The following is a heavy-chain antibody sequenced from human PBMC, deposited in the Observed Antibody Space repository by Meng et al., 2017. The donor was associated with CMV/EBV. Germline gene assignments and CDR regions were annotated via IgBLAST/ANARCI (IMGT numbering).Heavy chain of an antibody. V-gene: IGHV1-2*02. J-gene: IGHJ6*02. CDR3: ARGRGSSFSYYGMDV. CDR2: INPNSGGT. D-gene: IGHD6-6*01. Sequence: ASMKVSCKASGYTFTGYYMHWVRQAPGQGLEWMGWINPNSGGTNYAQKFQGRVTMTRDTSISTAYMELSRLRSDDTAVYYCARGRGSSFSYYGMDVWGQGTTVTVSS. CDR1: GYTFTGYY.